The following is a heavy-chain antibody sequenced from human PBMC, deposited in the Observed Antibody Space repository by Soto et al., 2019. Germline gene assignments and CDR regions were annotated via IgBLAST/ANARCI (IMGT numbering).Heavy chain of an antibody. CDR3: ARPRSWGGAARPALYYYYGMDV. CDR2: IIPIFGTA. Sequence: QVQLVQSGAEVKKPGSSVKVSCKASGGTFSSYAISWVRQAPGQGLEWMGGIIPIFGTANYAQKFQGRVTITADESTSTAYIELRSLRYEGTAVYYCARPRSWGGAARPALYYYYGMDVWGQGTTVTVS. V-gene: IGHV1-69*12. D-gene: IGHD1-26*01. CDR1: GGTFSSYA. J-gene: IGHJ6*02.